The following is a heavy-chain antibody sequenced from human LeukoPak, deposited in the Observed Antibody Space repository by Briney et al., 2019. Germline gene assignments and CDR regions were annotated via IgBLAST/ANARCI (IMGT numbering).Heavy chain of an antibody. CDR1: GGTFSSYA. Sequence: GASVKVSCKASGGTFSSYAISWVRQAPGQGLEWMGGIIPIFGTANYAQKFQGRVTITTDESTSTAYMELSSLRSEDTAVYYCARTYDSSGYLFDYWGQGTLVTVSS. CDR2: IIPIFGTA. V-gene: IGHV1-69*05. CDR3: ARTYDSSGYLFDY. J-gene: IGHJ4*02. D-gene: IGHD3-22*01.